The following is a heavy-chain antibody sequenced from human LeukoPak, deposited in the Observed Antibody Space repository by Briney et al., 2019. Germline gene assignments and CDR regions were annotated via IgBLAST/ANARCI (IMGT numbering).Heavy chain of an antibody. D-gene: IGHD3-10*01. CDR1: GGSFSGYY. Sequence: SETLSLTCAVYGGSFSGYYWSWIRQPPGKGLEWNGEINHSGSTNYNPSLKSRVTISVDTSKNQFSLKLSSVTAADTAVYYCARGGGLNDYWGQGTLVTVSS. V-gene: IGHV4-34*01. J-gene: IGHJ4*02. CDR2: INHSGST. CDR3: ARGGGLNDY.